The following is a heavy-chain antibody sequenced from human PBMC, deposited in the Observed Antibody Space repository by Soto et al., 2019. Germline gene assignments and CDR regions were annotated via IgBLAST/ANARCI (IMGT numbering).Heavy chain of an antibody. Sequence: SETLSLTCSVSGGSISTSSYFWGWIRQPPGKGLEWVGAVHYSGSANYRSSLQSRVTISVDTSQNQFSLRLRSVTAADTAVYYCARDLQLWEFDYWGQGTLVTVSS. J-gene: IGHJ4*02. CDR3: ARDLQLWEFDY. CDR1: GGSISTSSYF. CDR2: VHYSGSA. D-gene: IGHD5-18*01. V-gene: IGHV4-39*02.